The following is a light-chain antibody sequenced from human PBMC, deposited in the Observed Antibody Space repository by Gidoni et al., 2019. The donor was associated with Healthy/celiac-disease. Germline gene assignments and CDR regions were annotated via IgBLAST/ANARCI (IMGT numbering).Light chain of an antibody. CDR3: QQSYSTPWT. CDR2: AAS. Sequence: DIQMTQSPSPLSASVGDRVTITCRASQSISSYLNWYQQKPGKAPKLLIYAASSLQSGVPSRFSGSGSGTDFTLTISSLQPEDFATYYCQQSYSTPWTFXXXTKVEIK. V-gene: IGKV1-39*01. J-gene: IGKJ1*01. CDR1: QSISSY.